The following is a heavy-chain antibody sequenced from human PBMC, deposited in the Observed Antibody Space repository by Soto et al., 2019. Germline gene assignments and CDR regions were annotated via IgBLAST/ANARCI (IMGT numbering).Heavy chain of an antibody. V-gene: IGHV3-48*03. CDR2: ISDDGTSM. J-gene: IGHJ6*04. D-gene: IGHD3-3*01. CDR1: VFIFRNYG. Sequence: RLSCAASVFIFRNYGMNWVRQGPEKRLEWLSYISDDGTSMQYSDSLKGRFTISRDNTKTSLYLHMSSLRGDDTAVYYCATAPASVFYYAMDVWGKGVTVTVSS. CDR3: ATAPASVFYYAMDV.